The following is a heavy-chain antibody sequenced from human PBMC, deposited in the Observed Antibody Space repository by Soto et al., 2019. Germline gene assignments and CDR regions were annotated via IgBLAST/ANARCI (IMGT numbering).Heavy chain of an antibody. CDR3: VRDLSYCNDEVCSS. CDR2: LSPDGSIT. Sequence: GGSLRLSCAASGFTFRNYWMNWVRQVPGKGLVWVSRLSPDGSITKYADSVKGRFTISRDNAKNTVDLQMNSLRAEDTAVYYCVRDLSYCNDEVCSSWGQGTLVTVSS. CDR1: GFTFRNYW. J-gene: IGHJ4*02. V-gene: IGHV3-74*03. D-gene: IGHD3-10*01.